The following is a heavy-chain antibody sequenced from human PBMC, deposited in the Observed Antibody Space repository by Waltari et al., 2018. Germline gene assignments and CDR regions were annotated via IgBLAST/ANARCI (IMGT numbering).Heavy chain of an antibody. Sequence: EVQLVQSGAEVKKPGESLKISWKGSGYSCTSYWIGWVRQMPGKGLEWMGIIYPGDSDTRYSPSFQGHVTISADKSISTAYLQWSSLKASDTAMYYCARQRVASYYEGYFDYWGQGTLVTVSS. D-gene: IGHD1-26*01. CDR1: GYSCTSYW. J-gene: IGHJ4*02. V-gene: IGHV5-51*01. CDR2: IYPGDSDT. CDR3: ARQRVASYYEGYFDY.